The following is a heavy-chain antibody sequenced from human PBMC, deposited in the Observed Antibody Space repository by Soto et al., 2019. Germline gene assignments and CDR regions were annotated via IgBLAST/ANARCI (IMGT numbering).Heavy chain of an antibody. CDR1: GFTFSSYS. D-gene: IGHD6-19*01. J-gene: IGHJ3*02. Sequence: GGSLRLSCAASGFTFSSYSMNWVRQAPGKGLEWVSSISSSSSYIYYADSVKGRFTISRDNAKNSLYLQMNSLRAEDTAVYYCARVKGIAVAGTRADAFDIWGQGTMVTVSS. V-gene: IGHV3-21*01. CDR3: ARVKGIAVAGTRADAFDI. CDR2: ISSSSSYI.